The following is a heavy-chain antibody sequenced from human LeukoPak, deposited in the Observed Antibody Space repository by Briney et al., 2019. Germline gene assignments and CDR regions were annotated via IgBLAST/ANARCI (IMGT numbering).Heavy chain of an antibody. D-gene: IGHD3-22*01. CDR3: ARSSDYYSWLDY. Sequence: SETLSLTCTVSGGSISSYYWSWIRQPPGKGLEWIGYIYYRGSTNYNPSLKSRVTISVDTSKNQFSLKLSSVTAADTAVYYCARSSDYYSWLDYWGQGTLVTVSS. V-gene: IGHV4-59*08. J-gene: IGHJ4*02. CDR2: IYYRGST. CDR1: GGSISSYY.